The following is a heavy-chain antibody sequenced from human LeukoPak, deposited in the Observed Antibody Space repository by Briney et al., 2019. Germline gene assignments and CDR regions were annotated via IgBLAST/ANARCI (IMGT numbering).Heavy chain of an antibody. D-gene: IGHD4-11*01. J-gene: IGHJ4*02. CDR2: IWYDGSNK. Sequence: GRSLRLSCEASGITFRNYGMPWVRRAPGKELEWVAVIWYDGSNKYYADSVKGRFTISRDNSKNTLYLQMSSLRDGDTAVYYCAGDQRSNYLQHWGQGTLVIVSS. CDR3: AGDQRSNYLQH. V-gene: IGHV3-33*01. CDR1: GITFRNYG.